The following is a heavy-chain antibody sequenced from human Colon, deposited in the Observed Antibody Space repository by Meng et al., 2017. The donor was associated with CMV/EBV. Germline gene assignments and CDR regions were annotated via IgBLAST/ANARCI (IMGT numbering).Heavy chain of an antibody. D-gene: IGHD1-26*01. V-gene: IGHV3-48*01. CDR3: AKDRGYSDYYYYGMDV. CDR1: GFTFSNYQ. CDR2: VSSGSGSTT. J-gene: IGHJ6*02. Sequence: GGSLRLSCTASGFTFSNYQMNWVRQAPGKGLEWIAFVSSGSGSTTYYADSVKGRFTISRDNSKNTMYLQMSTLRVEDTAVYYCAKDRGYSDYYYYGMDVWGQGTTVTVSS.